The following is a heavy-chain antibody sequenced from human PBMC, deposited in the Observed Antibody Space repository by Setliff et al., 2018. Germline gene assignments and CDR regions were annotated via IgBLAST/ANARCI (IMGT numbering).Heavy chain of an antibody. D-gene: IGHD3-10*01. V-gene: IGHV1-18*01. CDR2: VTIYNGNT. J-gene: IGHJ4*02. CDR1: GYTFNNYG. Sequence: ASVKVSCKASGYTFNNYGVAWVRQAPGQGLDWMGWVTIYNGNTKYAQNLQGRLALSTDRSTNTVYMELGSLTTDDTAIYYCARVESMVRGKNILRHFDYWGQGTQVTVSS. CDR3: ARVESMVRGKNILRHFDY.